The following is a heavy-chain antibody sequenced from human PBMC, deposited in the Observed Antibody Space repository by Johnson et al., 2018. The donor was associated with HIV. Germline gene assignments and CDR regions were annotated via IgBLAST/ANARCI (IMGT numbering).Heavy chain of an antibody. CDR2: ISYDGSNE. CDR1: GFTFSSYA. CDR3: AKGDCGGDCYVYGLDM. Sequence: QVQLVESGGGVVQPGRSLRLSCAASGFTFSSYALHWVRQAPGKGLEWVAVISYDGSNEYYVESVKGRFTISRDNSKNTLYLQMNSLRAEDTAVYYCAKGDCGGDCYVYGLDMWGQGTMVTVSA. D-gene: IGHD2-21*01. J-gene: IGHJ3*02. V-gene: IGHV3-30*04.